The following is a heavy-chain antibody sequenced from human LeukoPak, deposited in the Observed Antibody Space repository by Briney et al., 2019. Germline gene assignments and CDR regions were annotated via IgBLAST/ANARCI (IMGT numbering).Heavy chain of an antibody. V-gene: IGHV3-48*01. D-gene: IGHD6-19*01. Sequence: PGGSLRLSCAASGFTFSSYSVNWVRQAPGKGLEWVSYISSSSSTIYYADSVKGRFTISRDNAKNSLYLQMNSLRAEDTAVYYCAREPPIAVAGPPDYWGQGTLVTVSS. CDR1: GFTFSSYS. CDR2: ISSSSSTI. J-gene: IGHJ4*02. CDR3: AREPPIAVAGPPDY.